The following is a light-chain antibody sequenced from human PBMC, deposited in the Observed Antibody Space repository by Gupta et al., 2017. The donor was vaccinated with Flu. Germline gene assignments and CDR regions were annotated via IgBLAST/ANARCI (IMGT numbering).Light chain of an antibody. V-gene: IGKV3-11*01. CDR1: QTVSDY. CDR2: DAS. CDR3: QQRGGWPPAYT. Sequence: TLYLSPGERATLFCRASQTVSDYLAWYQQKPGQPPRLLIYDASSRATGIPARFSGSGSQTDVTLTIGSREPEDSAVYYCQQRGGWPPAYTFGPGTRLEIK. J-gene: IGKJ2*01.